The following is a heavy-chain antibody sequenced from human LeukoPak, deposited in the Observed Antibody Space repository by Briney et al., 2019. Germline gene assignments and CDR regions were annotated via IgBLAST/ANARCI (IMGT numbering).Heavy chain of an antibody. CDR3: AKYYYGSGSKGYFDY. CDR2: ISGSGGST. Sequence: GGSLRLSSAASGFTFSSYAMSWVRQAPGKGLEWVSPISGSGGSTYYADSVKGRFTISRDNSKNTLYLQMNSVRAEDTAVYYCAKYYYGSGSKGYFDYWGQGTLVTVSS. D-gene: IGHD3-10*01. V-gene: IGHV3-23*01. CDR1: GFTFSSYA. J-gene: IGHJ4*02.